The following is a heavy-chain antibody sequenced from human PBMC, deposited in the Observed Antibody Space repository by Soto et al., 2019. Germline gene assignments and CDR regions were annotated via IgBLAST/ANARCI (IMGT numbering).Heavy chain of an antibody. CDR3: AREVEQWLRAFDI. V-gene: IGHV6-1*01. CDR2: TYYRSKWYN. D-gene: IGHD6-19*01. CDR1: GYSVSGNSAA. Sequence: SQTLSLTCAISGYSVSGNSAALNWIRQSPSRGLEWLGRTYYRSKWYNDYAVSVKSRITINPDTSKNQFSLQLNSVTPEDTAVYYCAREVEQWLRAFDIWGQGTMVTVSS. J-gene: IGHJ3*02.